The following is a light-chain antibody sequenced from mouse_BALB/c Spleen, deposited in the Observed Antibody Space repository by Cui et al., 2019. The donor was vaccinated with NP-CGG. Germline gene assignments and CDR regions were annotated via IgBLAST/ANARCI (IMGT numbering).Light chain of an antibody. CDR3: ALWYSNHWV. CDR2: GTN. CDR1: TGAVTTNNY. J-gene: IGLJ1*01. V-gene: IGLV1*01. Sequence: QAVVTQESALTTSPGETVTLTCRSSTGAVTTNNYANGVQEKPDHLFTGIIGGTNNRAPGVPARFSGSLIGDKAALTITGAQTEDEAIYFCALWYSNHWVFGGGTKLTVL.